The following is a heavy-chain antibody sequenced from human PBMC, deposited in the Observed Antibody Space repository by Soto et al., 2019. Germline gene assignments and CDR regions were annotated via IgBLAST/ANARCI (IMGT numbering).Heavy chain of an antibody. CDR2: ISGSGGST. J-gene: IGHJ4*02. CDR1: GFTFSSYA. V-gene: IGHV3-23*01. CDR3: AKVSNDFWSGYYSYYFDY. Sequence: GGSLRLSCAASGFTFSSYAMSWVRQAPGKGLEWVSAISGSGGSTYYADSVKGRFTISRDNSKNTLYLQMNSLRAEDTAVYYCAKVSNDFWSGYYSYYFDYWGQGTLVTVSS. D-gene: IGHD3-3*01.